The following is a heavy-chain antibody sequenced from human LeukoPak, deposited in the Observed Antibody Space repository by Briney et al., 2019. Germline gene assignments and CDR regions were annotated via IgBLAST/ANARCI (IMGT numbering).Heavy chain of an antibody. V-gene: IGHV1-69*13. D-gene: IGHD5-24*01. Sequence: SVKVSCKASGGTFSSYAISWVRQAPGQGLEWMGGIIPIFGTANYAQKFQGRVTITADESTSTAYMELSSLRSEDTAVYYCARVLNGYNIRDYFDYWGQGTLVTVSS. CDR1: GGTFSSYA. CDR3: ARVLNGYNIRDYFDY. J-gene: IGHJ4*02. CDR2: IIPIFGTA.